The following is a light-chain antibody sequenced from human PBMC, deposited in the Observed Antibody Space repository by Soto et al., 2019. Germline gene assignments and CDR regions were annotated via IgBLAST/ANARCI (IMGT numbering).Light chain of an antibody. J-gene: IGKJ4*01. V-gene: IGKV1-39*01. CDR1: QSIFSF. CDR2: SAS. CDR3: QQYDNLA. Sequence: DIQMTQSPSSLSASVGDRVTITCRASQSIFSFLNWYQQRPGKAPKLLIYSASSLQRGVPSTFSGSGSGTDFTLTISSLQPEDIATYYCQQYDNLAFGGGTKVDIK.